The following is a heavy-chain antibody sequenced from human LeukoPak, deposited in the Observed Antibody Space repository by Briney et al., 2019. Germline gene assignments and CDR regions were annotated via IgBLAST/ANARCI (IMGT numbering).Heavy chain of an antibody. D-gene: IGHD2-2*01. J-gene: IGHJ6*03. Sequence: SETLSLTCAVYGGSFSGYYWSWIRQPPGKGLEWIGEINHSGSTNYNPSLKSRVTISVDTSKNQFSLKLSSVTAADTAVYYCARRGSTSSYYYCMDVWGKGTTVTVSS. CDR3: ARRGSTSSYYYCMDV. V-gene: IGHV4-34*01. CDR2: INHSGST. CDR1: GGSFSGYY.